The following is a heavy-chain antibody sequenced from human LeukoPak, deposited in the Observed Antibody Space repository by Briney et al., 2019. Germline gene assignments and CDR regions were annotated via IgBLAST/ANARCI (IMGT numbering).Heavy chain of an antibody. CDR2: INHSGST. V-gene: IGHV4-34*01. D-gene: IGHD6-6*01. CDR1: GGSFSGYY. CDR3: ARVGPYSSWRWDY. Sequence: PSETLSLTYAVYGGSFSGYYWSWIRQPPGKGLEWIGEINHSGSTNYNPSLKSRVPISVDTSKNQFSLKLSSVTAADTAVYYCARVGPYSSWRWDYWGQGTLVTVSS. J-gene: IGHJ4*02.